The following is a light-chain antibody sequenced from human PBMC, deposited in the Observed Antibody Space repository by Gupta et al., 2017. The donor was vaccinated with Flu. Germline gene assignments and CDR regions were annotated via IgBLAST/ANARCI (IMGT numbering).Light chain of an antibody. Sequence: VGEKATSNGKCRQSGLNGSKNKNDLVGCQQKTGENAKMRINCASTRESGVPERFRGSRAGADFTLTISSLQAEDVAVDYCKQYYRTPPPTVGPGTKVEIK. J-gene: IGKJ4*01. CDR2: CAS. CDR3: KQYYRTPPPT. CDR1: QSGLNGSKNKND. V-gene: IGKV4-1*01.